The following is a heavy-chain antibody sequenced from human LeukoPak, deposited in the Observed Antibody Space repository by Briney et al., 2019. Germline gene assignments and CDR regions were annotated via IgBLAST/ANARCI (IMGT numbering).Heavy chain of an antibody. Sequence: PSETLSLTCAVYGGSFSGYYWSWIRQPPGKGLECLGEINHSGSTNYNPSLMSRVTISVDTSKNQFSLKLSSVTAADTAVYYCAREKGYSGGYGLDYWGQGTLVTVSS. CDR1: GGSFSGYY. CDR3: AREKGYSGGYGLDY. V-gene: IGHV4-34*01. J-gene: IGHJ4*02. D-gene: IGHD1-26*01. CDR2: INHSGST.